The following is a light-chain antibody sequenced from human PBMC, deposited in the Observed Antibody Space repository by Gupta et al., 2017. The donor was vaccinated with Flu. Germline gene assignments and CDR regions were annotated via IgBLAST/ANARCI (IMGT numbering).Light chain of an antibody. CDR1: SSNIGHNY. V-gene: IGLV1-51*01. Sequence: QSVLPQPPSVSAAPGQKVTISCSGSSSNIGHNYVSWYQQLPGTDPKLLSYDNNKRPSGIPDRFSGSKSGTSATLDIXGXQTGDEXDYYCGNWDSSMSVGVCGGGTKLTVL. J-gene: IGLJ3*02. CDR3: GNWDSSMSVGV. CDR2: DNN.